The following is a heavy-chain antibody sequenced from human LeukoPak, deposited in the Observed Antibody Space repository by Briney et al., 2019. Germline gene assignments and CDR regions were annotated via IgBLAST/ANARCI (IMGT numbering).Heavy chain of an antibody. CDR3: ARSPHILTGENFDY. J-gene: IGHJ4*02. D-gene: IGHD3-9*01. CDR2: INPKSGGT. V-gene: IGHV1-2*02. Sequence: ASVKVSCKTSGYTFTGYYMHWVRQAPGQGLEWMGWINPKSGGTNYAQKFEARVTMTRDMSISTVYMELSRLRFDDKAVYYCARSPHILTGENFDYWGQGTLVTVSS. CDR1: GYTFTGYY.